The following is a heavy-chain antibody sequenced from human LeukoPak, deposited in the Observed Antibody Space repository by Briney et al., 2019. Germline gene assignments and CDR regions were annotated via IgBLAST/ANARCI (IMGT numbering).Heavy chain of an antibody. V-gene: IGHV4-4*02. CDR2: VNLQGST. CDR1: GGSITNTNY. CDR3: ARGSCGSGTCYKALNS. J-gene: IGHJ4*02. D-gene: IGHD2-2*02. Sequence: PSGTLSLTCGVSGGSITNTNYWTWVRQPPGKGLEWIGEVNLQGSTNYNPSLMGRVAIAVDTSENHISLQLTSVTAADTAVYYCARGSCGSGTCYKALNSWGQGTLVTVSS.